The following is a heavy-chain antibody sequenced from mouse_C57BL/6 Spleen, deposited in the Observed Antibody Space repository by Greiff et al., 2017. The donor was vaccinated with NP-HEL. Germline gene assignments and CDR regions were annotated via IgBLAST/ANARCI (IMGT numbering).Heavy chain of an antibody. J-gene: IGHJ2*01. CDR1: GFTFSSYG. D-gene: IGHD1-1*01. Sequence: EVQLVESGGDLVKPGGSLKLSCAASGFTFSSYGMSWVRQTPDTRLEWVATISSGGSYTYYPDSVKGRFTISRDNAKDTLYLQMSSLKSEDTAMYYCARQDYYGSSSYLDYWGKGTTLTVSS. CDR2: ISSGGSYT. CDR3: ARQDYYGSSSYLDY. V-gene: IGHV5-6*01.